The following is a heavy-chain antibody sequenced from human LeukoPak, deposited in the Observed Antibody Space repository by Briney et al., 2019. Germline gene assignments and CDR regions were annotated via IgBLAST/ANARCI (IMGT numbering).Heavy chain of an antibody. Sequence: GGSLRLSCAASGFTFSSYSMNWVRQAPGKGLEWVSSISSSSSHIYYADSVKGRFTISRDNAKNSLYLQMNSLRAEDTAVYYCARKELRRYFDYWGQGTLVTVSS. CDR3: ARKELRRYFDY. V-gene: IGHV3-21*01. CDR2: ISSSSSHI. CDR1: GFTFSSYS. D-gene: IGHD1-26*01. J-gene: IGHJ4*02.